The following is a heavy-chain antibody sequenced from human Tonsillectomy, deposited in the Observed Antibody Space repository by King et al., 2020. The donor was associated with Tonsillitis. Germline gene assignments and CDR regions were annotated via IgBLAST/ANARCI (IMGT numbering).Heavy chain of an antibody. V-gene: IGHV4-39*01. CDR2: IYYSGST. Sequence: QLQESGPGLVKPSETLSLTCTVSGGSISSSSYYWGWIRQPPGKGLEWIGSIYYSGSTYYNPSLKSRVTISVDTSKNQFSLKLSSVTAADTAVYYCARHPATDCGDAYYFDYWGQGTLVTVSS. CDR3: ARHPATDCGDAYYFDY. CDR1: GGSISSSSYY. J-gene: IGHJ4*02. D-gene: IGHD4-17*01.